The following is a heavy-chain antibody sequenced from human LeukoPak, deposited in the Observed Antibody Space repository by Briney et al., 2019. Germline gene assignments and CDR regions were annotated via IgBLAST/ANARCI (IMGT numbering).Heavy chain of an antibody. CDR2: IYSNGNT. CDR3: ARSYYHSGGPAEWYFDL. CDR1: GGSISNYY. D-gene: IGHD3-22*01. Sequence: SETLSLTCTVSGGSISNYYWSWIRQPAGKGLEWIGRIYSNGNTNYNPSLKSRVTMSVDTSKNQFSLKLISVTAADTAVYYCARSYYHSGGPAEWYFDLWGRGTLVTVSS. J-gene: IGHJ2*01. V-gene: IGHV4-4*07.